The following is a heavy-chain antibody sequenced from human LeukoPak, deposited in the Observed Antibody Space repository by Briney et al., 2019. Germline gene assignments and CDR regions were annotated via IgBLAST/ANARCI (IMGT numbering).Heavy chain of an antibody. Sequence: PGGSLRLSCVASGFTFSSYVMSWVRQAPGKGLEWVSGISGSGASTYLADSVKGRFSMSRDNSKNTLYLQMNSLRAEDTAVYYCAKGRISGTTPTMDVWGQRTAVTVSS. CDR2: ISGSGAST. J-gene: IGHJ6*02. V-gene: IGHV3-23*01. CDR3: AKGRISGTTPTMDV. CDR1: GFTFSSYV. D-gene: IGHD1-20*01.